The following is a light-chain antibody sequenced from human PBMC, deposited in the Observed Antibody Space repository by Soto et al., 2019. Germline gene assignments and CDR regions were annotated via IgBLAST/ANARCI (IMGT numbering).Light chain of an antibody. J-gene: IGLJ1*01. Sequence: QSALTQPASVSRSPGQSITISCTRTNSDVGGYNFVSWYQQHPGKAPKLMIYDVSNRPSGVSNRFSGSKSGNTASLNISGLQAEDEADYYCSSYTSSSIPYVFGIGTKVTVL. CDR3: SSYTSSSIPYV. V-gene: IGLV2-14*01. CDR2: DVS. CDR1: NSDVGGYNF.